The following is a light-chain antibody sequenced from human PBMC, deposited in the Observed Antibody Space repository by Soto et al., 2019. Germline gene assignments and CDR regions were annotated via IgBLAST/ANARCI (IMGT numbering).Light chain of an antibody. CDR3: QQYNNWILT. Sequence: EIVMTQSPATLSVSPGERATLSCRASQTVSSNSAWYQQKPGQAPRLLISGASTRATGIPARFSGSGSGIEFTLTINSLQSEDFAGYYCQQYNNWILTFCGGSEVHI. CDR1: QTVSSN. J-gene: IGKJ4*01. V-gene: IGKV3-15*01. CDR2: GAS.